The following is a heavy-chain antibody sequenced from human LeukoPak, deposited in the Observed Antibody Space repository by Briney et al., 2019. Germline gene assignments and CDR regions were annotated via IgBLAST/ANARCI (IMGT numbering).Heavy chain of an antibody. CDR1: GFTFSSYS. Sequence: GRSLRLSCAASGFTFSSYSMSWVRQAPRKWLEWVAAISGSGGSTYYADSVKGRFTISRDNSKHRLYLQMNSLRAEDTAVYYCANPAGYYDSSGPAGWGQGTLVTVSS. V-gene: IGHV3-23*01. J-gene: IGHJ4*02. CDR2: ISGSGGST. CDR3: ANPAGYYDSSGPAG. D-gene: IGHD3-22*01.